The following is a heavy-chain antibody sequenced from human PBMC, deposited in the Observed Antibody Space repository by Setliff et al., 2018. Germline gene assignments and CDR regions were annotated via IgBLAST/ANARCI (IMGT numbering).Heavy chain of an antibody. CDR3: ARSETCHSTHCSPYDY. CDR2: IDTSSTWI. D-gene: IGHD2-2*01. Sequence: GGSLRLSCAASGFSFTTYTMNWIRQAPGQGLEWVSSIDTSSTWIYYVDSVKGRFTISRDNAENSLYLQMNSLRAEDTAVYYCARSETCHSTHCSPYDYWGQGTPVTVSS. J-gene: IGHJ4*02. V-gene: IGHV3-21*01. CDR1: GFSFTTYT.